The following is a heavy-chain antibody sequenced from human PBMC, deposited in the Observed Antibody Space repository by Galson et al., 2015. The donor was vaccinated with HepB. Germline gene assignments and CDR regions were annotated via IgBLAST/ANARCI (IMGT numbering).Heavy chain of an antibody. CDR3: ARARTSYGSGSYYNVRGVNWFDP. D-gene: IGHD3-10*01. J-gene: IGHJ5*02. Sequence: TLSLTCAVSGGSISSGGYSWGWIRQPPGKGLEWIGYIYHSGSTYYNPSLKSRVTISVDRSKNQFSLKLSSVTAADTAVYYCARARTSYGSGSYYNVRGVNWFDPWGQGTLVTVSS. V-gene: IGHV4-30-2*01. CDR1: GGSISSGGYS. CDR2: IYHSGST.